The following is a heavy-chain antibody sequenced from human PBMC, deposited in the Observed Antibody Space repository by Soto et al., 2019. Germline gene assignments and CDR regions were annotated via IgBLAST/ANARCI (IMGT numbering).Heavy chain of an antibody. V-gene: IGHV3-30-3*01. CDR1: GFSFSISP. Sequence: QVQLVESGGAVVQPGRSLRLSCAASGFSFSISPMHWVRQAPGKGPEWVALISYDGTNKFYADSVKGRFTISRDNSKSTLYLQVDSLRPEDAAVYYCARDPKTSGGQNWAFNYFDSWGQGTLVTVSS. CDR2: ISYDGTNK. CDR3: ARDPKTSGGQNWAFNYFDS. D-gene: IGHD7-27*01. J-gene: IGHJ4*02.